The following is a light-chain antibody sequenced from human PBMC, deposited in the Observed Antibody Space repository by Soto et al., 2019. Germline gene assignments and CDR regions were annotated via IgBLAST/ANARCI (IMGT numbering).Light chain of an antibody. CDR3: KQYSSSPLT. Sequence: EIVLTQSPGTLSLSPGERATLSCRASQSVSSNYLAWYQQKPGQAPRLFIYGASSRATGIPDRFSGSGSGTDFTLTISRLEPEDFAVYSCKQYSSSPLTFGGGTKVEIK. CDR2: GAS. CDR1: QSVSSNY. V-gene: IGKV3-20*01. J-gene: IGKJ4*01.